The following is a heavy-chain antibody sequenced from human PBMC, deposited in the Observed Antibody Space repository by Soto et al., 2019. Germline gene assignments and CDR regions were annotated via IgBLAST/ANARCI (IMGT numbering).Heavy chain of an antibody. Sequence: ASVKVSCKASGYTFTSYAMHWVRQAPGQRLEWMGWINAGNGNTKYSQKFQRRVTITRDTSASTAYMELSSLRSEDTAVYYCGRVLPRKRHDDTAGQVLAAWGQG. CDR2: INAGNGNT. J-gene: IGHJ5*01. D-gene: IGHD6-19*01. V-gene: IGHV1-3*01. CDR3: GRVLPRKRHDDTAGQVLAA. CDR1: GYTFTSYA.